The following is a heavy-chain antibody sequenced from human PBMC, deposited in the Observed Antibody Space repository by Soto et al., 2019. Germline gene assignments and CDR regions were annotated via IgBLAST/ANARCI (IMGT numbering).Heavy chain of an antibody. V-gene: IGHV3-64D*06. CDR3: VKDQLFYYGSGSYFNY. D-gene: IGHD3-10*01. CDR2: ISGNGCGT. CDR1: GLTFSNYA. J-gene: IGHJ4*02. Sequence: PGGSLRLSCSACGLTFSNYAMHWVRQAPGRGLEYVSAISGNGCGTYYADSVKGRFTISRDNSKNTLDLQMSSLRAEDTAVYYCVKDQLFYYGSGSYFNYWGRGTLVTVSS.